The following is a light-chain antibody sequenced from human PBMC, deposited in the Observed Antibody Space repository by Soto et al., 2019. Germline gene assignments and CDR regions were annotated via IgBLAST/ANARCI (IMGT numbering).Light chain of an antibody. V-gene: IGKV1-9*01. J-gene: IGKJ1*01. Sequence: DIQLTQSPSFLSPSVGDRVTITCRASQGISNYLAWYQQKPGKAPKLLINAASTLQSGVPSRFSGSGSGTEFTLTISSLQSEDIATYYCQQMTSYPRTFGQGTKVGIK. CDR1: QGISNY. CDR3: QQMTSYPRT. CDR2: AAS.